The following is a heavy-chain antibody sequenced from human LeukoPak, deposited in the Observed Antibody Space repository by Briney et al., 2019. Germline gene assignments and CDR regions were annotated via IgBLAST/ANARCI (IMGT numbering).Heavy chain of an antibody. CDR3: AGSGSYRFDY. Sequence: GGSLRLSCAASGFTFSSYSMNWVRQAPGKGLEWVSHITASGTAMFYADSVKGRFTISRDNAKNSLYLQMNSLRDEDTAVYYCAGSGSYRFDYWGQGTLVTVSS. CDR2: ITASGTAM. D-gene: IGHD1-26*01. V-gene: IGHV3-48*02. J-gene: IGHJ4*02. CDR1: GFTFSSYS.